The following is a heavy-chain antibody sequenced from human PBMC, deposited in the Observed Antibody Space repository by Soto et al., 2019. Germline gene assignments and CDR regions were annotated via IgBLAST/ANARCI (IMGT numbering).Heavy chain of an antibody. J-gene: IGHJ4*02. CDR2: INSDGSST. Sequence: EMQLVESGGGLVQPGGSLRLSCAASGFTFSSYWMHWVRQAPGKGLVWVSRINSDGSSTSYADSVKDRFTISRDNAKNTLYLQMNSLRAEDTAVYYCASASYSYGEQGDYWGQGTLVTVSS. CDR1: GFTFSSYW. V-gene: IGHV3-74*01. D-gene: IGHD5-18*01. CDR3: ASASYSYGEQGDY.